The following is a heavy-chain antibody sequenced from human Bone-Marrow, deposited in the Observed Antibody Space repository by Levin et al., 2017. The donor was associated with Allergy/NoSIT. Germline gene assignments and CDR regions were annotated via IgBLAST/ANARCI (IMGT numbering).Heavy chain of an antibody. V-gene: IGHV4-30-4*01. CDR3: AREIVGATTHVRYHGMDV. CDR2: IYYSGSP. Sequence: PSETLSLTCTVSGGSISSGDYYWSWIRQPPGKGLEWIGYIYYSGSPYYNPSLKSRATISIDTSNNHFSLKLSSVTAADTAVYFCAREIVGATTHVRYHGMDVWGQGTTVTVSS. J-gene: IGHJ6*02. CDR1: GGSISSGDYY. D-gene: IGHD1-26*01.